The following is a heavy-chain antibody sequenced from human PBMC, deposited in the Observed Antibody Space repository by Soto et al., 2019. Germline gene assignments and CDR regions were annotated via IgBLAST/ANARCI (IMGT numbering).Heavy chain of an antibody. D-gene: IGHD2-15*01. Sequence: SETLSLXCTVSGGSISSGGYYWSWIRQHPGKGLEWIGYIYYSGSTYYNPSLKSRVTISVDTSKNQFSPKLSSVTAADTAVYYCARGRTPTRYYYYMDVWGKGTTVTVSS. J-gene: IGHJ6*03. V-gene: IGHV4-31*03. CDR2: IYYSGST. CDR1: GGSISSGGYY. CDR3: ARGRTPTRYYYYMDV.